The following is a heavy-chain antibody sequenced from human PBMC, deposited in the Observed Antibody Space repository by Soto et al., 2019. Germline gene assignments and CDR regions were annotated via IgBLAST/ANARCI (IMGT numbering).Heavy chain of an antibody. CDR1: GGSFSGYY. D-gene: IGHD6-13*01. CDR3: ARGIKYSSSWSIRFYFDY. V-gene: IGHV4-34*01. CDR2: INHSGST. Sequence: SETLSLTCAVYGGSFSGYYWSWIRQPPGKGLEWIGEINHSGSTNYNPSLKSRVTISVDTSKNQFSLKLSSVTAADTAVYYCARGIKYSSSWSIRFYFDYWGQGTLVTVSS. J-gene: IGHJ4*02.